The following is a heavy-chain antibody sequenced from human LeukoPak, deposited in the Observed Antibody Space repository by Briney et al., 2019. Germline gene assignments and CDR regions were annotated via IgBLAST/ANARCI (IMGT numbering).Heavy chain of an antibody. J-gene: IGHJ4*02. CDR2: INTNTGNP. Sequence: ASVKVSCKASGYTFTSYDINWVRQATGQGLEWMGWINTNTGNPTYAQGFTGRFVFSLDTSVSTAYLQISSLKAEDTAVYYCARGMTPQREDYWGQGTLVTVSS. CDR3: ARGMTPQREDY. V-gene: IGHV7-4-1*02. D-gene: IGHD1-26*01. CDR1: GYTFTSYD.